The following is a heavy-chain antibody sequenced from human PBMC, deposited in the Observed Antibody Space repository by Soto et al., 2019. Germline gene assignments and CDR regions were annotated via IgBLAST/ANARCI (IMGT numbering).Heavy chain of an antibody. CDR3: ARAHYPQQQPTPPTY. CDR2: ISAYNGNT. V-gene: IGHV1-18*04. CDR1: GYTFTSYG. Sequence: ASVKVSCKASGYTFTSYGISWVRQAPGQGLEWMGWISAYNGNTNYAQKLQGRVTMTTDTSTSTAYMELRSLRSDDTAAYYCARAHYPQQQPTPPTYWGQATLVTVSS. D-gene: IGHD6-13*01. J-gene: IGHJ4*02.